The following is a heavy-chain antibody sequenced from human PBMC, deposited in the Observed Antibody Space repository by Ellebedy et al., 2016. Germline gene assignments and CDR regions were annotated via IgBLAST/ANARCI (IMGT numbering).Heavy chain of an antibody. Sequence: GESLKISCAASGFTFSSYGMHWVRQAPGKGLEWVAVIWYDGSNKYYADSVKGRFTISRDNSKNTLYLQMNSLRAEDTAVYYCARDKAHKSSLVVVAASIDYWGQGTLVTVSS. CDR3: ARDKAHKSSLVVVAASIDY. J-gene: IGHJ4*02. CDR2: IWYDGSNK. D-gene: IGHD2-15*01. V-gene: IGHV3-33*08. CDR1: GFTFSSYG.